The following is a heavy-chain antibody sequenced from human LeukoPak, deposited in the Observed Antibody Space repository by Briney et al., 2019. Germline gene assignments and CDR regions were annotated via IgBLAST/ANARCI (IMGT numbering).Heavy chain of an antibody. CDR3: ARDRSYSGAFDI. V-gene: IGHV3-33*08. J-gene: IGHJ3*02. Sequence: PGGSLRLSCAASGFTFSSYAMHWVRQAPGKGLGWVAVIWYDGSNKYYADSVKGRFTISRDNPKNTLYLQMNSLRAEDTAVYYCARDRSYSGAFDIWGQGTMVTVSS. CDR2: IWYDGSNK. CDR1: GFTFSSYA. D-gene: IGHD3-10*01.